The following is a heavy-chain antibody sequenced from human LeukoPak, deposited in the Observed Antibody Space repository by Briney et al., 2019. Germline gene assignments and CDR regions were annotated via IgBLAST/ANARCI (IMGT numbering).Heavy chain of an antibody. J-gene: IGHJ6*02. CDR1: GFTFSDYY. Sequence: PGGSLRLSCAPSGFTFSDYYMSWIRQAPRKGLEWVSYISSSGSTIYYADSVKGRFTISRDNAKNSLYLQMNSLRAEDTGVYYCAREGATMIVVSTPYYYYGMDVWGQGTTVTVSS. D-gene: IGHD3-22*01. CDR2: ISSSGSTI. CDR3: AREGATMIVVSTPYYYYGMDV. V-gene: IGHV3-11*01.